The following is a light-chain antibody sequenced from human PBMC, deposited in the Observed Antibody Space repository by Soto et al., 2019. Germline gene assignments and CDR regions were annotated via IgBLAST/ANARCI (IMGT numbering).Light chain of an antibody. V-gene: IGKV3-15*01. CDR2: GAS. CDR1: QSVSSN. CDR3: QQYNNWPQT. Sequence: EIVMTQSPATLSVSPGERATLSCRASQSVSSNLAWYQQKPGQAPRLLIYGASTRATGISARFSGSGSGTEFTLTFSSLQYEDFAVYYCQQYNNWPQTFGQGTKVEIK. J-gene: IGKJ1*01.